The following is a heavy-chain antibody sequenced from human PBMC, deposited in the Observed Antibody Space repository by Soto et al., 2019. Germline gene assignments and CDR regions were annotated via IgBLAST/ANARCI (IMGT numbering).Heavy chain of an antibody. CDR3: AKVPGVGGSYLWPFGYYYGMDV. Sequence: GRYLRLSCAAYGFTFSSYGMHWFRQAPGKGLEWVAVISYDGSNKYYADSVKGRFTISRDNSKNTLYLQMNSLRAEDTAVYYCAKVPGVGGSYLWPFGYYYGMDVWSQGTTVTVSS. J-gene: IGHJ6*02. D-gene: IGHD1-26*01. CDR1: GFTFSSYG. V-gene: IGHV3-30*18. CDR2: ISYDGSNK.